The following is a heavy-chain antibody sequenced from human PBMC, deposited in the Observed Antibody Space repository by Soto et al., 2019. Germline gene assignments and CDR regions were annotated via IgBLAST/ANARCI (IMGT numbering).Heavy chain of an antibody. Sequence: QVHLVQSGAEVKKPGASVKVSCKASGYTISNYYTHWVRQAPGLGLEWMGTINPSGGGTTYAQKFEGRVTMTSDASTSTVFMELSSLRSEDTAVYFCARDRLVGASTGFYYWGPGTLVTVST. CDR2: INPSGGGT. CDR3: ARDRLVGASTGFYY. D-gene: IGHD1-26*01. J-gene: IGHJ4*02. V-gene: IGHV1-46*01. CDR1: GYTISNYY.